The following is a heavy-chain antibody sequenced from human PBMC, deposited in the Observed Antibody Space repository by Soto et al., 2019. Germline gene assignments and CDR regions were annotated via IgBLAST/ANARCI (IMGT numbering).Heavy chain of an antibody. Sequence: VQLVESGGGEVQPGRSLRLSCAASGFTYTDFALHWVRQAPGKGLEWVAIISYDGSDKYYADSVKGRFAISRDNHKNPLYLEMNSLRPEDTAVYFCARRAWDSYYAIDVWGQGTTVTVFS. CDR3: ARRAWDSYYAIDV. V-gene: IGHV3-30*09. J-gene: IGHJ6*02. CDR2: ISYDGSDK. D-gene: IGHD3-22*01. CDR1: GFTYTDFA.